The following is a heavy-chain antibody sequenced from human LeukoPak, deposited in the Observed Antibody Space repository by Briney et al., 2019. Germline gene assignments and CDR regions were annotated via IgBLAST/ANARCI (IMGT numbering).Heavy chain of an antibody. V-gene: IGHV4-59*08. Sequence: PSETLSLTCTVSGGSISTYYWSWIRQPPGKGLEWIGYIYYSGSTNYNPSLKSRVTISVDTSKNQFSLKLSSETAADTAVYYCTRTDSGSSIDYWGQGTLVTVSA. CDR3: TRTDSGSSIDY. CDR2: IYYSGST. J-gene: IGHJ4*02. CDR1: GGSISTYY. D-gene: IGHD1-26*01.